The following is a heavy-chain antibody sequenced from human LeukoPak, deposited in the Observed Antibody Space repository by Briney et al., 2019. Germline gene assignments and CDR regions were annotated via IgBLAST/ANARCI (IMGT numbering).Heavy chain of an antibody. CDR1: GFTFSSYA. CDR3: AKDRTIFGVVITFDY. Sequence: PGGSLRHSCAASGFTFSSYAMSWVRQAPGKGLEWVSAISGSGGSTYYADSVKGRFTISRDNSKNTLYLQLNSLRAEDTAVYYCAKDRTIFGVVITFDYWGQGTLVTVSS. D-gene: IGHD3-3*01. V-gene: IGHV3-23*01. CDR2: ISGSGGST. J-gene: IGHJ4*02.